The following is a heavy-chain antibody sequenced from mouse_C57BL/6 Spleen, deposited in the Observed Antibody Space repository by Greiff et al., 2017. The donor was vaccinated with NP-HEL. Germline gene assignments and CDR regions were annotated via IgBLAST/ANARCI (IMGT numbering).Heavy chain of an antibody. D-gene: IGHD1-1*01. J-gene: IGHJ2*01. CDR1: GYTFTTYP. V-gene: IGHV1-47*01. Sequence: VQLQQSGAELVKPGASVKMSCKASGYTFTTYPIEWMKQNHGKSLEWIGNFHPYNDDTKYNEKFKGKATLTVEKSSSTVYLELSRLTSDDSAVYYLARKRDHYSISSSDDFDYWGQGTTLTVSS. CDR3: ARKRDHYSISSSDDFDY. CDR2: FHPYNDDT.